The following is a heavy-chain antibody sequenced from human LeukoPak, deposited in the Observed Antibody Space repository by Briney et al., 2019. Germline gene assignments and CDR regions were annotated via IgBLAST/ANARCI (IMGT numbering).Heavy chain of an antibody. D-gene: IGHD6-13*01. CDR2: IIPIFGTA. CDR3: ARTIAAASGWFDP. Sequence: GSSVKVSCKASGGTFSSYAISWVRQAPGQGLEWMGGIIPIFGTANYAQKFRGRVTITADESTSTAYMELSSLRSEDTAVYYCARTIAAASGWFDPWGQGTLVTVSS. J-gene: IGHJ5*02. CDR1: GGTFSSYA. V-gene: IGHV1-69*01.